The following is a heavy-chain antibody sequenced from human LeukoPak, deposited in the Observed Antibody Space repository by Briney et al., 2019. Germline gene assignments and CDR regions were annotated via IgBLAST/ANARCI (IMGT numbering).Heavy chain of an antibody. D-gene: IGHD3-22*01. V-gene: IGHV1-2*02. Sequence: ASVQVSCKASGYTFTAYYMHWVRQAPGQGLEWMGWINPNSGGTNYAQKFQGRVTVTRDTSISTAYMELSRLRSDDTAVYYCARDYYDSSGFGAFDIWGQGTMVTVSS. CDR3: ARDYYDSSGFGAFDI. CDR2: INPNSGGT. CDR1: GYTFTAYY. J-gene: IGHJ3*02.